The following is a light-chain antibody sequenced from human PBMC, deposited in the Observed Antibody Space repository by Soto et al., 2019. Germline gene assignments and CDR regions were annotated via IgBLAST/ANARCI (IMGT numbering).Light chain of an antibody. V-gene: IGLV1-40*01. J-gene: IGLJ2*01. CDR2: VNN. CDR1: NSNIGAGYN. CDR3: QSYDSSLHVV. Sequence: QSVLTQSPSVSGAPGQRVTISCTGSNSNIGAGYNVHWYQQLPGTAPKLLIYVNNNRPSGVPDRFSGSKSGTSASLAITGLQAEDEADYYCQSYDSSLHVVFGGGTKLTVL.